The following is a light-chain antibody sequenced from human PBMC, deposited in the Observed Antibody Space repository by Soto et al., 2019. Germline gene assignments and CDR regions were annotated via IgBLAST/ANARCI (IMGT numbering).Light chain of an antibody. CDR1: QSIGSF. Sequence: EIVLTQSPATLSLSPGERATLSCRASQSIGSFLAWYQQKPGQPPRLLIYDASYRATGIPGRFSGSGSGTDFTLTISSLEPEDFAFYYCQQRGNWPPTFGPGTKVNIK. V-gene: IGKV3-11*01. CDR3: QQRGNWPPT. J-gene: IGKJ3*01. CDR2: DAS.